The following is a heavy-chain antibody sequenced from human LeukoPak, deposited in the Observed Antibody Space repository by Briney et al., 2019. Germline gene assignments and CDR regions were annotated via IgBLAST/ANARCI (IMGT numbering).Heavy chain of an antibody. CDR1: GGSFSGYY. Sequence: SETLSLTCAVYGGSFSGYYWSWIRQPPGKGLEWIGEINHSGSTNYNPSLKSRVTISVDTSKNQFSPKLSSVTAADTAVYYCARGRGYDVTAMAPYYFDYWGQGTLVTVSS. V-gene: IGHV4-34*01. J-gene: IGHJ4*02. CDR3: ARGRGYDVTAMAPYYFDY. CDR2: INHSGST. D-gene: IGHD5-18*01.